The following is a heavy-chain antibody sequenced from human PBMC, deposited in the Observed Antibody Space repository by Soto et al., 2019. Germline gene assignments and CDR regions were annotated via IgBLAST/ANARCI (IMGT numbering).Heavy chain of an antibody. Sequence: GWSLRLSCAASGFTFSSYGMHWVRQAPGKGLEWVAVIWYDGSNKYYADSVKGRFTISRDNSKNTLYLQMNSLRAEDTAVYHCAREMGYYDSSGYYQDVNYYYGMDVWGQGTTVTVSS. CDR1: GFTFSSYG. D-gene: IGHD3-22*01. CDR3: AREMGYYDSSGYYQDVNYYYGMDV. CDR2: IWYDGSNK. V-gene: IGHV3-33*01. J-gene: IGHJ6*02.